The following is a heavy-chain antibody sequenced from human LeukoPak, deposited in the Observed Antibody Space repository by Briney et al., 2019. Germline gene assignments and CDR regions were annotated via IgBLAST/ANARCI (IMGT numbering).Heavy chain of an antibody. CDR2: IYYSGST. CDR1: GGSISSSSYY. V-gene: IGHV4-39*01. Sequence: SETLYLTCTVSGGSISSSSYYWGWIRQPPGKGLEWIGSIYYSGSTYYNASLKSRVTISVDTSKNQFSLKLSSVTAADTAVCYCAKSGGYGLIDYWGQGTLVTVSS. CDR3: AKSGGYGLIDY. D-gene: IGHD6-25*01. J-gene: IGHJ4*01.